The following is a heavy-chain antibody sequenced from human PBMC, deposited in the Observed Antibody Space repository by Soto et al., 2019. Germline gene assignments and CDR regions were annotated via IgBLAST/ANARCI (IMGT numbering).Heavy chain of an antibody. D-gene: IGHD3-22*01. J-gene: IGHJ4*01. CDR2: ISWNSGTT. V-gene: IGHV3-9*01. CDR3: AKSPSYYDSSGYSHFDY. Sequence: GGSLRLSCAASGFAFDHFAMHWVRQAPGKGLEWVSGISWNSGTTGYADSVKGRFTISRDNAQSSLYLQMNFLRAEDTALYYCAKSPSYYDSSGYSHFDYWGQGTLVTVSS. CDR1: GFAFDHFA.